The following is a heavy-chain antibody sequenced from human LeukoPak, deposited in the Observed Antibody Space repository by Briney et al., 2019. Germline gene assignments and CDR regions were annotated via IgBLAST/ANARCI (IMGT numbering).Heavy chain of an antibody. CDR2: IKKDGSEK. Sequence: GGSLRLSCAASGFRFTNYWMSWVRQAPGKGLEWVANIKKDGSEKDYVDSMKGRFTISRDNAKNSVYLQVNSLRAEDTAVYYCARIGYSSSSFDYWGQGTLVTVSS. CDR1: GFRFTNYW. CDR3: ARIGYSSSSFDY. V-gene: IGHV3-7*01. D-gene: IGHD6-13*01. J-gene: IGHJ4*02.